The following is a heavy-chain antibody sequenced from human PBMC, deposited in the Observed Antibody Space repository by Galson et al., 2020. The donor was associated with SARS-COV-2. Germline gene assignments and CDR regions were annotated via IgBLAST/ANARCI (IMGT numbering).Heavy chain of an antibody. CDR1: GDSISSDY. CDR3: ASGPFSPSGSGSYYSSFHY. D-gene: IGHD3-10*01. V-gene: IGHV4-59*12. Sequence: ASETLSLTCTVSGDSISSDYWSWIRQPPGKGLEWIGYIYYSGSTNYNPSLRSRVTMSVDTSKNQFSLRLTSVTAADTAVYYCASGPFSPSGSGSYYSSFHYWGQGTLVTVSS. J-gene: IGHJ4*02. CDR2: IYYSGST.